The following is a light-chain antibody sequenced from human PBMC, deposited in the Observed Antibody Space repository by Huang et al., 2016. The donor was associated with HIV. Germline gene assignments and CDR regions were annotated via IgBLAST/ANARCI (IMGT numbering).Light chain of an antibody. CDR3: QQLNSYPLT. V-gene: IGKV1-9*01. J-gene: IGKJ4*01. CDR1: QGISTY. Sequence: IQLTQSPSSLSASVGDRVAITCRVSQGISTYLAWYQQKPGKAPKLLIYGASTLQSRVPSRFSGSGSGTDFTLTINSLQPEDSATYYCQQLNSYPLTCGGGTKVEIK. CDR2: GAS.